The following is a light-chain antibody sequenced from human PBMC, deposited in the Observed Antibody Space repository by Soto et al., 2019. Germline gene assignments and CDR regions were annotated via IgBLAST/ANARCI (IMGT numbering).Light chain of an antibody. Sequence: DIQLTQSPSSVSASVGDRVTITCRANQGISNWLAWYQQKLGEAPKLLIYAASSLQSGVPSSFVGRASGTDFTLPISSLQHEDFATYCCQQANSFPFSFGPGTKVDI. V-gene: IGKV1-12*01. CDR2: AAS. J-gene: IGKJ3*01. CDR3: QQANSFPFS. CDR1: QGISNW.